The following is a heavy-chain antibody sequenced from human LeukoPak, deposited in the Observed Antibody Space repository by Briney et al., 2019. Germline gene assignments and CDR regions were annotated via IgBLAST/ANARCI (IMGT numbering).Heavy chain of an antibody. CDR1: VGTFSSYA. J-gene: IGHJ5*02. V-gene: IGHV1-69*05. Sequence: SVKLSCKASVGTFSSYAISWVRQAPGQALEWRGGIIPIFGPANYAKKFMGIVTISTDESTSTAYMELSSLRSEDTAVYYCARDRGHIAARPGVVVDWFDPWGQGTLVTVSS. CDR2: IIPIFGPA. D-gene: IGHD6-6*01. CDR3: ARDRGHIAARPGVVVDWFDP.